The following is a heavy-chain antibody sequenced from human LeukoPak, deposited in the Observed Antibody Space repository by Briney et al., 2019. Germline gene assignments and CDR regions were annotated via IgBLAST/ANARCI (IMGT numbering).Heavy chain of an antibody. J-gene: IGHJ5*02. Sequence: SVRVSCKASGGTFSGYAISWVRQAPGQGLEWMGGIIPIFGTANYAQKFQGRVTITADESTSTAYMELSSLRSEDTAVYYCAKAQYSSSSWFDPWGQGTLVTVSS. V-gene: IGHV1-69*13. CDR2: IIPIFGTA. D-gene: IGHD6-13*01. CDR1: GGTFSGYA. CDR3: AKAQYSSSSWFDP.